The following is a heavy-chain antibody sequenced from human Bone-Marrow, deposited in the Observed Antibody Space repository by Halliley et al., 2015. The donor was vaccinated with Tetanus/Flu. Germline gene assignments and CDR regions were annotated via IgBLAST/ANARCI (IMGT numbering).Heavy chain of an antibody. D-gene: IGHD1-26*01. CDR2: MYSGGST. Sequence: EWVSMMYSGGSTFYADSVKGRFTISRDTSKNTVYLQMDNVRVEDTGVYFCARDPVGLGWFDPWGQGTLVTVSS. J-gene: IGHJ5*02. CDR3: ARDPVGLGWFDP. V-gene: IGHV3-53*01.